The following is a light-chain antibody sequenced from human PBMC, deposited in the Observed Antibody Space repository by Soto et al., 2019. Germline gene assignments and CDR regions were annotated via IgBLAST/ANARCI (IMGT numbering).Light chain of an antibody. V-gene: IGKV3D-7*01. CDR1: QSVSSSY. CDR3: HQHFEWPPRT. Sequence: ETVLTQSPATLSLSPGERATLSCRASQSVSSSYLAWYQQKPGQAPGLRISGASTRAAAISDRVRGSGCGTEFTLTISSLRSEDSAIYDCHQHFEWPPRTFGQGTKVDIK. CDR2: GAS. J-gene: IGKJ1*01.